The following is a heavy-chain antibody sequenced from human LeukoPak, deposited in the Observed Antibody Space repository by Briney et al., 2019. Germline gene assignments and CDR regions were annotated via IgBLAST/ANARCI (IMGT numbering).Heavy chain of an antibody. CDR2: ISSSSSYI. CDR3: ARDKQLVQGGGVY. J-gene: IGHJ4*02. V-gene: IGHV3-21*01. CDR1: GFTFRSYS. Sequence: GGSLRLSXAASGFTFRSYSMNWVRQAPGKGLEWVSSISSSSSYIYYADSVKGRFTISRDNAKNSLYLQMNSLRAEDTAVYYCARDKQLVQGGGVYWGQGTLVTVSS. D-gene: IGHD6-6*01.